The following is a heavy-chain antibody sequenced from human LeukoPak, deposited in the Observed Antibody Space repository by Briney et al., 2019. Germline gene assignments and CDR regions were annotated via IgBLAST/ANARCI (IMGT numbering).Heavy chain of an antibody. CDR1: AFTFSDYS. CDR3: ARDRLTSGSYFFDC. V-gene: IGHV3-48*01. CDR2: VSGRSSTI. Sequence: GGSLRLSCAASAFTFSDYSMNWVRQAPGKGLEWISYVSGRSSTIYYADSVRGRFTISRDNAKNSMYLQMNSLRAEDTAVYYCARDRLTSGSYFFDCWGQGTLVTVSS. J-gene: IGHJ4*02. D-gene: IGHD1-26*01.